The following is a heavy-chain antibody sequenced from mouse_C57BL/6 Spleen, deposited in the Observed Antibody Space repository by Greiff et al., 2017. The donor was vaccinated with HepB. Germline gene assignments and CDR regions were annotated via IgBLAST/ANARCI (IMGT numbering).Heavy chain of an antibody. V-gene: IGHV5-4*01. J-gene: IGHJ1*03. CDR3: AREFITTVVAHWYFDV. CDR2: ISDGGSYT. D-gene: IGHD1-1*01. CDR1: GFTFSSYA. Sequence: DVMLVESGGGLVKPGGSLKLSCAASGFTFSSYAMSWVRQTPEKRLEWVATISDGGSYTYYPDNVKGRFTISRDNAKNNLYLQMSHLQSEDTAMYYCAREFITTVVAHWYFDVWGTGTTVTVSS.